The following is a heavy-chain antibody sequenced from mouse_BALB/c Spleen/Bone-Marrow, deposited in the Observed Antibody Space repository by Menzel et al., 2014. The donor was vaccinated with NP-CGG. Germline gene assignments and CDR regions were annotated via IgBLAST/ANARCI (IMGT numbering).Heavy chain of an antibody. D-gene: IGHD1-1*01. Sequence: VQLQQSAAELARPGASVKMSRKASGYTFTSYTVQWVKQRPGQGLEWIGYIDPSNTYTDYNQKFRDKTTLTADKSSSTAYMQLTSLTSEDSAVYYCAREDIITAYFDYWGQGTTLTVSS. CDR1: GYTFTSYT. V-gene: IGHV1-4*02. J-gene: IGHJ2*01. CDR2: IDPSNTYT. CDR3: AREDIITAYFDY.